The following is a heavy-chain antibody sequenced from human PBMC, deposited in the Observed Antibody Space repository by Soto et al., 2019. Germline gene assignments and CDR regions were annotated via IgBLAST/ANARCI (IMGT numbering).Heavy chain of an antibody. J-gene: IGHJ6*02. Sequence: ASVKVSCKASGYTFTSYYMHWVRQAPGQGLEWMGIINPSGGSTSYAQKFQGRVTMTRDTSTSTVYMELSSLRSEDTAVYYCARGSITGTVALRMDVWGQGTTVTVSS. CDR2: INPSGGST. CDR3: ARGSITGTVALRMDV. V-gene: IGHV1-46*01. CDR1: GYTFTSYY. D-gene: IGHD1-7*01.